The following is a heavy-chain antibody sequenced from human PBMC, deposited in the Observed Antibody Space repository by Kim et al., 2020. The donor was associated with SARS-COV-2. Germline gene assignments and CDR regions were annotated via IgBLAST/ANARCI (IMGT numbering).Heavy chain of an antibody. V-gene: IGHV3-33*01. D-gene: IGHD3-3*01. CDR2: IWFDGSDQ. Sequence: GGSLRLSCSASGFTFSTYGMHWVRQAPGKGLEWVAVIWFDGSDQYYADSVKGRFTISRDNSKDTLYLQMRSLRADDTAVYYCARGPHYDSWSGYSDYYYGMDVWGQGTTVTVSS. CDR1: GFTFSTYG. J-gene: IGHJ6*02. CDR3: ARGPHYDSWSGYSDYYYGMDV.